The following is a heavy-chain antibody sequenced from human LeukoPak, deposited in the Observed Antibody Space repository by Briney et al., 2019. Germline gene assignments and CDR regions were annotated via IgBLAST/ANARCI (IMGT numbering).Heavy chain of an antibody. CDR1: VFTVSSNY. J-gene: IGHJ4*02. D-gene: IGHD1-26*01. CDR2: IYSGGST. Sequence: PGGSLRLSCAASVFTVSSNYMSWVRQAPGKGLEWVSVIYSGGSTYYADSVKGRFTISRHNSKNTLYLQMNSLRGEDTAVYYCPYSGNYYGGRADYWGQGTLVTVSS. CDR3: PYSGNYYGGRADY. V-gene: IGHV3-53*04.